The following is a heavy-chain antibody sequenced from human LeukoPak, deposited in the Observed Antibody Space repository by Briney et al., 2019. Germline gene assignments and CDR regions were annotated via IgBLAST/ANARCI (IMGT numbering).Heavy chain of an antibody. D-gene: IGHD3-22*01. Sequence: GGSLRLSCVVSGISFSSHGMHWVRQAPGKGLEWVAVIWYDGSNIWYADSVKGRFTISRDNSKNTLYLQMNSLRAEDTAVYYCAKYRITMVVVGGAFDIWGQGTMVTVSS. CDR2: IWYDGSNI. CDR3: AKYRITMVVVGGAFDI. CDR1: GISFSSHG. J-gene: IGHJ3*02. V-gene: IGHV3-33*03.